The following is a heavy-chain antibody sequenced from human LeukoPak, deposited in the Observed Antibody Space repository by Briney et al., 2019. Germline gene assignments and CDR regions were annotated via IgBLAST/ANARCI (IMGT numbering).Heavy chain of an antibody. CDR2: INPNSGGT. J-gene: IGHJ6*02. CDR1: GYTFTGYY. D-gene: IGHD2-15*01. V-gene: IGHV1-2*02. CDR3: AGDGCSGGSCYSRRYYGMDV. Sequence: ASVKVSCKASGYTFTGYYMHWVRQAPGQGLEWMGWINPNSGGTNYAQKFQGRVTMTRDTSISTAYMELSRLRSDDTAVYYCAGDGCSGGSCYSRRYYGMDVWGQGTTVTVSS.